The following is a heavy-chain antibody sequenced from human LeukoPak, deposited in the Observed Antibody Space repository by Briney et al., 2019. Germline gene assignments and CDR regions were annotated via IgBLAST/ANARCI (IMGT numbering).Heavy chain of an antibody. Sequence: GESLKISCKGSGYSFTSYWIGWLRQMPGKGLEWMGIIYPGDSDTRYSPSFQGQVTISADKSISTAYLQWSSLKASDTAMYYCARTYSSSHYYFDYWGQGTLVTVSS. CDR1: GYSFTSYW. J-gene: IGHJ4*02. CDR3: ARTYSSSHYYFDY. D-gene: IGHD6-13*01. V-gene: IGHV5-51*01. CDR2: IYPGDSDT.